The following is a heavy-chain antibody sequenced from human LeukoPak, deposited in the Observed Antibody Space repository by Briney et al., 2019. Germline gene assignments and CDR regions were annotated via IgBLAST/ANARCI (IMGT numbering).Heavy chain of an antibody. CDR3: ARSNPSEGYGDKDWYFDL. J-gene: IGHJ2*01. Sequence: EASVKVSCKTSGYTFTTYYMHWVRQAPGQGLEWMGIINPSGGSTSYAQKFQGRVTITRDTSTSTVYMEPSSLRSEDTAVYYCARSNPSEGYGDKDWYFDLWGRGTLVTVSS. V-gene: IGHV1-46*01. CDR2: INPSGGST. D-gene: IGHD4-17*01. CDR1: GYTFTTYY.